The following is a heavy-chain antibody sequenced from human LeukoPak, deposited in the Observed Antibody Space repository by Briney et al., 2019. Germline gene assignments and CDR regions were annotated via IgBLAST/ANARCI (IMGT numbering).Heavy chain of an antibody. CDR2: ISAYNGIT. D-gene: IGHD6-19*01. Sequence: ASVKVSCKASGYTFTSYGISWVRQAPGQGLEWMGWISAYNGITDYAQKLQGRVTMTTDTSTSTAYMELRSLRSDDTAVYYCAREVRQWDAFDIWGQGAMVTVSS. CDR3: AREVRQWDAFDI. CDR1: GYTFTSYG. J-gene: IGHJ3*02. V-gene: IGHV1-18*01.